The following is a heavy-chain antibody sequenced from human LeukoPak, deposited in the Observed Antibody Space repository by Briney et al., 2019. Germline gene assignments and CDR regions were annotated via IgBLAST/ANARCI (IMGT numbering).Heavy chain of an antibody. CDR3: AKDGSSSSWLPRFDP. CDR1: GFTFSSYG. CDR2: ISYDGSNK. J-gene: IGHJ5*02. Sequence: PGGSLRLSCAASGFTFSSYGMHWVRQAPGKGLEWVAVISYDGSNKYYADSVKGRFTISRDNSKNTLYLQMSSLRAEDTAVYYCAKDGSSSSWLPRFDPWGQGTLVTVSS. V-gene: IGHV3-30*18. D-gene: IGHD6-13*01.